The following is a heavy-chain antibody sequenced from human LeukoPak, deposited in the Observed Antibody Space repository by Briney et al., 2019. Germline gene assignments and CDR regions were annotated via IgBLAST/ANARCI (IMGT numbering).Heavy chain of an antibody. V-gene: IGHV1-18*01. D-gene: IGHD1-14*01. CDR1: GYTFSDYG. CDR2: INPYNINT. Sequence: ASVKVSCKASGYTFSDYGVNWVRQAPGQGLEWVGWINPYNINTLYSPKFQGRVFMTRDTSTSTVYMELRGLRSDDTAVYFCAREDRNAFDTWGQGTMVTVSS. J-gene: IGHJ3*02. CDR3: AREDRNAFDT.